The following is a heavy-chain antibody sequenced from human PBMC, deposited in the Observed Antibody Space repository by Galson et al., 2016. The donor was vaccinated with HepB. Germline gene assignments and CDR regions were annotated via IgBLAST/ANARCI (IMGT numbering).Heavy chain of an antibody. D-gene: IGHD2-21*02. CDR3: VRAVTGSADWFDP. Sequence: SVKVSCKASGYTFSSNAVHWVRQAPGQRLEWMGWISAAHGDTKYSQKFQGRVTFTRDTSATTAYMELSSLRSEDTAVYYCVRAVTGSADWFDPWGQGTLVSVSS. V-gene: IGHV1-3*01. CDR1: GYTFSSNA. J-gene: IGHJ5*02. CDR2: ISAAHGDT.